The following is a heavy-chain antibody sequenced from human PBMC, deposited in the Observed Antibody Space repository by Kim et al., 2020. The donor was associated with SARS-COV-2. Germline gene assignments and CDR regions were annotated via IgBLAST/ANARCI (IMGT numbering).Heavy chain of an antibody. Sequence: GGSLRLSCAASGFTFSSYAMSWVRQAPGKGLEWVSAISGSGGSTYYADSVKGRFTISRDNSKNTLYLQMNSLRAEDTAVYYCAKNEWTIIVVVITLFDYWGQGTLVTVSS. J-gene: IGHJ4*02. D-gene: IGHD3-22*01. CDR3: AKNEWTIIVVVITLFDY. CDR2: ISGSGGST. CDR1: GFTFSSYA. V-gene: IGHV3-23*01.